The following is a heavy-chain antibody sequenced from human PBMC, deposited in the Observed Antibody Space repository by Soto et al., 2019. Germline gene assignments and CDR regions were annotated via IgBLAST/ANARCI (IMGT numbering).Heavy chain of an antibody. Sequence: GGSLRLSCAASGFTFSRYALSWVRQAPGKGLKRVSAIRGSGGRTYYYADSVKGRFTISRDNSKNALYLQMNSLRAGDTAVYYCAKAPLRLGFSYYYYGMDVWGQGTTVTVSS. J-gene: IGHJ6*02. CDR1: GFTFSRYA. CDR2: IRGSGGRT. D-gene: IGHD2-21*01. V-gene: IGHV3-23*01. CDR3: AKAPLRLGFSYYYYGMDV.